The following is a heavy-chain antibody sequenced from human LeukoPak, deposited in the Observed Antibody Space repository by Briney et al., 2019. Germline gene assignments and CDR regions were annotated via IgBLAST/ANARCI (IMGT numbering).Heavy chain of an antibody. J-gene: IGHJ4*02. CDR2: IWCDGSNK. CDR1: GFTFSSYG. CDR3: APGEFDY. Sequence: GGSLRLSCAASGFTFSSYGMHWVRQAPGKGLEWVAVIWCDGSNKYYADSVKGRFTISRDNSKNTLYLQMNSLRVEDTAVYYCAPGEFDYWGQGTLVTVSS. D-gene: IGHD3-16*01. V-gene: IGHV3-33*01.